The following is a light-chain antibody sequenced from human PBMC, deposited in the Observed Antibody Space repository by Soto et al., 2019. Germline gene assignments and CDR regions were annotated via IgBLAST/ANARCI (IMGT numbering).Light chain of an antibody. CDR1: QSVSID. Sequence: EIVMTQSAATLSVSPGERATLSCRAIQSVSIDLAWYQQTPGQAPRLLIYGASTRATGIPVRFSGSASGTEFTLTISSLQSEDFTVYYCQPRGNWPPSITFGQGTRLEIK. V-gene: IGKV3-15*01. CDR3: QPRGNWPPSIT. J-gene: IGKJ5*01. CDR2: GAS.